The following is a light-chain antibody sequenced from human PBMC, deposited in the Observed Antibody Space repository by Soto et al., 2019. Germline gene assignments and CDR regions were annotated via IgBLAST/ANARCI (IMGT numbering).Light chain of an antibody. CDR2: DVS. CDR1: SSDVGGYNY. V-gene: IGLV2-11*01. Sequence: QSALTQPRSVSGSPGQSVTISCTGTSSDVGGYNYVSWYQQHPGKAPKLMIYDVSKRPSGVPDGFSGSKSGNTASLTISGLQAEDEADYYCCSYAGSYTWVFGGGTKVTVL. J-gene: IGLJ3*02. CDR3: CSYAGSYTWV.